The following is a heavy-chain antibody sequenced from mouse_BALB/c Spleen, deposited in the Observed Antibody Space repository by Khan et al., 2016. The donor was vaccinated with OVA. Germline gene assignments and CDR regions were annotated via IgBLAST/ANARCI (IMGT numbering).Heavy chain of an antibody. V-gene: IGHV9-3-1*01. CDR1: GYSFTNYE. CDR3: ARPPCSSDTLDY. J-gene: IGHJ4*01. CDR2: INTYTGEP. Sequence: QIKLVQSGPELKKPGETVKISCKASGYSFTNYEINWVKQSPGKTLKWMGWINTYTGEPTYADNFKGRFTFSLETSANTAYLQLNILKNEDTATYVCARPPCSSDTLDYWGQGTAVTVSS.